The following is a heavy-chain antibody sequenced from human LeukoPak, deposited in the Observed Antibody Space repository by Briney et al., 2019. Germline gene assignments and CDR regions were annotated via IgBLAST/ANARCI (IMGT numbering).Heavy chain of an antibody. J-gene: IGHJ4*02. CDR3: AKGGLPGDY. CDR1: GFTFSRYA. D-gene: IGHD3-16*01. Sequence: GGSLRLSCAASGFTFSRYAMSWVRQAPGKGLEWVSGISDSGSNTNYADSVKGRFTISRDNSKNTLYLQMNSLRAEDTAVYYCAKGGLPGDYWGQGTLVTVPS. CDR2: ISDSGSNT. V-gene: IGHV3-23*01.